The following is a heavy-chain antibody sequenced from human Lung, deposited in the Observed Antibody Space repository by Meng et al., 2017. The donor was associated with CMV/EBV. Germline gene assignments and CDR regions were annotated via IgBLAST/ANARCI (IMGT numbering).Heavy chain of an antibody. V-gene: IGHV4-4*02. CDR1: CGSISSSNW. D-gene: IGHD6-19*01. CDR3: ASFPPPGKQWLVTDY. J-gene: IGHJ4*02. Sequence: VRLQEAGPGVVKPSGTLSLTRAVSCGSISSSNWWSWVRQPPGKGLEWIGEIYHSGSTNYNPSLKSRVTISVDKSKNQFSLKLSSVTAADTAVYYCASFPPPGKQWLVTDYWGQGTLVTVSS. CDR2: IYHSGST.